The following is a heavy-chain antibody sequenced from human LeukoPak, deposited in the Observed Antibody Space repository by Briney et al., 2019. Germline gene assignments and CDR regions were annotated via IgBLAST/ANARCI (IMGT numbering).Heavy chain of an antibody. CDR1: GYTFTGHY. J-gene: IGHJ4*02. V-gene: IGHV1-2*02. CDR3: ARPYCSTITCFYYFDY. Sequence: ASVKVSCKASGYTFTGHYIHWVRQAPGQGLEWMGWISPNSGRTDYAQNFQDRVTMTRDTSISTAYMELSRLRSDDTAVYYCARPYCSTITCFYYFDYWGQGTLVTVSA. CDR2: ISPNSGRT. D-gene: IGHD2-2*01.